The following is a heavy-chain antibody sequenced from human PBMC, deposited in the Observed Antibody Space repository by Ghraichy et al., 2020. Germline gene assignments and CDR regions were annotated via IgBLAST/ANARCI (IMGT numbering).Heavy chain of an antibody. Sequence: GSLRLSCAASGFTFSSYGMHWVRQAPGKGLEWVAVISYDGSNKYYADSVKGRFTISRDNSKNTLYLQMNSLRAEDTAVYYCAKVGSYGRAVFDYWGQGTLVTVSS. CDR3: AKVGSYGRAVFDY. CDR2: ISYDGSNK. D-gene: IGHD5-18*01. CDR1: GFTFSSYG. V-gene: IGHV3-30*18. J-gene: IGHJ4*02.